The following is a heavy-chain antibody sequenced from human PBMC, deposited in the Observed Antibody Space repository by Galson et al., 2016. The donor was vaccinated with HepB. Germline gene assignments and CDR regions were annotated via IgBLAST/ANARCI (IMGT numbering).Heavy chain of an antibody. CDR2: ISNDGNIK. J-gene: IGHJ4*02. D-gene: IGHD6-13*01. CDR3: ARATDSSWHNFDY. CDR1: GFTFSTYV. Sequence: SLRLSCAGSGFTFSTYVMHWVRQAPGKGPQWVTVISNDGNIKTYPDSVKGRFTISRDNPRTTVFLQMNSLGPEDTAVDYCARATDSSWHNFDYWGQGTLVTVSS. V-gene: IGHV3-30*06.